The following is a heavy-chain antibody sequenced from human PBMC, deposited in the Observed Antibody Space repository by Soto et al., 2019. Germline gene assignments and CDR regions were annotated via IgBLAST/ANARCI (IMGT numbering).Heavy chain of an antibody. CDR1: GFTFSSYS. Sequence: GGSLRLSCAASGFTFSSYSMNWVRQAPGKGLEWVSSISSSSSYIYYADSVKGRFTISRDNAKNSLYLQMNSLRAEDTAVYYCARDLGYCSGGSCYDPFGYWGQGTLVTVSS. V-gene: IGHV3-21*01. J-gene: IGHJ4*02. CDR3: ARDLGYCSGGSCYDPFGY. CDR2: ISSSSSYI. D-gene: IGHD2-15*01.